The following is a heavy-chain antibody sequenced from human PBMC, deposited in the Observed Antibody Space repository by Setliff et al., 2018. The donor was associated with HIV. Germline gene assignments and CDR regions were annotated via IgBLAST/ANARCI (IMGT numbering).Heavy chain of an antibody. V-gene: IGHV4-34*01. J-gene: IGHJ6*03. CDR1: GGSFSGHY. D-gene: IGHD2-15*01. CDR3: ARDRHCNGGACYPQYYYYYHCMDV. Sequence: SETLSLTCAVYGGSFSGHYWNWVRQPPGKGLEWIGEINVIRTTDYNPSLKSRVTISLDTSKNQFSLKLTSVTAADTAVYYCARDRHCNGGACYPQYYYYYHCMDVWGKGTTVTVSS. CDR2: INVIRTT.